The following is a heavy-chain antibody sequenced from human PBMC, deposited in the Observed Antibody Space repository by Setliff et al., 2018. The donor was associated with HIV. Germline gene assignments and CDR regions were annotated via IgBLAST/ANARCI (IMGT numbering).Heavy chain of an antibody. J-gene: IGHJ6*02. Sequence: SVKVSCKASGGTSSGYGISWVRQAPGQGLEWMGGIIPMFGTGFYAQKFRDRVTITTDENRSTAYMELNSLRPEDTGVFYCARVGHSSSYHYYGMDVWGQGTTVTVSS. CDR1: GGTSSGYG. D-gene: IGHD6-13*01. V-gene: IGHV1-69*05. CDR3: ARVGHSSSYHYYGMDV. CDR2: IIPMFGTG.